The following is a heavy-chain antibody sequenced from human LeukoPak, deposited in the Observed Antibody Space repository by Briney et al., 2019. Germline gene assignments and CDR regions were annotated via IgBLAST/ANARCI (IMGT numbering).Heavy chain of an antibody. V-gene: IGHV3-30*18. Sequence: PGRSLRLSCAASGFTFSSYGMHWGRQAPGKGLEWVAIISYDGSNKYYADSVKGRFTISRDNSKNTLYLQMNSLRAEDTAVYYCAKDQIYSAYELFDYWGQGTLVTVSS. CDR2: ISYDGSNK. J-gene: IGHJ4*02. D-gene: IGHD5-12*01. CDR3: AKDQIYSAYELFDY. CDR1: GFTFSSYG.